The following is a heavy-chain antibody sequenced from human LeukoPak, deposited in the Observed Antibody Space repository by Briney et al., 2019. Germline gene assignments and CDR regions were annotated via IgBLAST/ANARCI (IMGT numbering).Heavy chain of an antibody. CDR3: ARRSLGVHYGLDV. CDR2: INPNSGGT. V-gene: IGHV1-2*02. CDR1: GYTFTGYY. J-gene: IGHJ6*02. Sequence: ASVTVSCKASGYTFTGYYMHWVRQAPGQGLEWMGWINPNSGGTNYAQKFQGRVTMTRDTSISTAYMELNSLRSDDTAVYYCARRSLGVHYGLDVWGQGTTVTVSS.